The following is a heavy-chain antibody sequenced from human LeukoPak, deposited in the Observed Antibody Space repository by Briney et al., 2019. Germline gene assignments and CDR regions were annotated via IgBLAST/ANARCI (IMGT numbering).Heavy chain of an antibody. CDR3: ARRGGVATLRY. V-gene: IGHV4-34*01. CDR2: INHSGST. Sequence: SEAPSLTCAVYGGSFSGYYWSWIRQPPGKGLEWIGEINHSGSTNYNPSLKSRVTISVDTSKNQFSLKLSSVTAADTAVYYCARRGGVATLRYWGQGTLVTVSS. J-gene: IGHJ4*02. CDR1: GGSFSGYY. D-gene: IGHD5-12*01.